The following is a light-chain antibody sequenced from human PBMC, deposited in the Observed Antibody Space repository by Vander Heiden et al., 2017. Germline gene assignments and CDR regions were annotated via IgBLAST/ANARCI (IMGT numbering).Light chain of an antibody. CDR2: GNN. V-gene: IGLV1-44*01. CDR3: AAWDDSLDALV. Sequence: QSVVTQPPSASGTPGQWVTISCSGSSSNIGINTVNWFQQLPGTAPKLLIYGNNQRPSGVPDRMSGSKSGTSASLAISGLQSEDEAHYYCAAWDDSLDALVFGAGTKVTVL. J-gene: IGLJ1*01. CDR1: SSNIGINT.